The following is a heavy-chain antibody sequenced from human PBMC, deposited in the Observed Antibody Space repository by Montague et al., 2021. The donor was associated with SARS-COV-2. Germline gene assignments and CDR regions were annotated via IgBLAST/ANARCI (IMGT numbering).Heavy chain of an antibody. CDR3: ARGGATYYYDTSGYVNAFDT. Sequence: SETLSLTCTVSGGSISGYYWSWIRQSPGKGLEWIGYIYYSGSTKYNPFLESRVTVSVDRSKNQVSLRLSSVTAADTAVYFCARGGATYYYDTSGYVNAFDTWGQGAMVTVSS. CDR1: GGSISGYY. D-gene: IGHD3-22*01. V-gene: IGHV4-59*01. CDR2: IYYSGST. J-gene: IGHJ3*02.